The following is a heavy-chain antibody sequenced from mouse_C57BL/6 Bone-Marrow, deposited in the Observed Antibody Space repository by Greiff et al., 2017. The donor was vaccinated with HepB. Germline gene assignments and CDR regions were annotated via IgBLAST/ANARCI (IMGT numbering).Heavy chain of an antibody. CDR1: GYTFTSYW. Sequence: QVQLQQPGAELVMPGASVKLSCKASGYTFTSYWMHWVKQRPGQGLEWIGEIDPSDSYTNYNQKFKGESTLTVDKSSSTAYMQLSSLTSEDSAVYYCARKRSNYVHWYFDVWGTGTTVTVSS. J-gene: IGHJ1*03. CDR3: ARKRSNYVHWYFDV. CDR2: IDPSDSYT. V-gene: IGHV1-69*01. D-gene: IGHD2-5*01.